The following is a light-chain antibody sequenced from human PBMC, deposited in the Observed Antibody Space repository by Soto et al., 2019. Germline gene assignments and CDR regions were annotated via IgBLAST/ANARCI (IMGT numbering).Light chain of an antibody. CDR2: NAS. J-gene: IGKJ3*01. Sequence: AIQMTQSPSSLSSSVGDRVTITCRASQAIRNDLGWYQHKPGKAPNLLIYNASSLQSGVPSRFNGSGSGTYFTLTISSLQPEDSATYYCLQDDSYPRTFGPGTKVDVK. V-gene: IGKV1-6*01. CDR1: QAIRND. CDR3: LQDDSYPRT.